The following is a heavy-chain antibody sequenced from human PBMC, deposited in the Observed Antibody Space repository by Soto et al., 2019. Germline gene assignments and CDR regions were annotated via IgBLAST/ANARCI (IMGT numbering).Heavy chain of an antibody. CDR3: ATESGSTYGYFDY. V-gene: IGHV4-30-4*01. Sequence: SETLSLTCTVSGGSVTSDEDYWSWIRQSPGKGLEWIGYISNSGSTGYNPSLKTRLSMSVDRPKNQFTLRLTSVTAADTAVYFCATESGSTYGYFDYWGQGTQVTVSS. CDR2: ISNSGST. CDR1: GGSVTSDEDY. J-gene: IGHJ4*02. D-gene: IGHD5-18*01.